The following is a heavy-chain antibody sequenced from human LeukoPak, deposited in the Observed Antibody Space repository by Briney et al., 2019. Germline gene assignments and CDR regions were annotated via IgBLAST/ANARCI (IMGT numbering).Heavy chain of an antibody. D-gene: IGHD1-26*01. J-gene: IGHJ3*02. V-gene: IGHV3-7*03. Sequence: PGGSLRLSCAASGFTFSSYWMSWVRQAPGKGLEWVANIKQDGSEKYYVDSVKGRFTISRDNAKNSLYPQMNSLRAEDTAVYYCARPSGSPDDAFDIWGQGTMVTVSS. CDR2: IKQDGSEK. CDR1: GFTFSSYW. CDR3: ARPSGSPDDAFDI.